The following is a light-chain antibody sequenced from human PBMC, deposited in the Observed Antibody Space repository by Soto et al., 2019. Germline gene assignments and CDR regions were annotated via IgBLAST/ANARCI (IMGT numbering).Light chain of an antibody. Sequence: EIVLTQSPVTLSLSPGERATLSCRASQSVRTYLAWYQVKPGQAPSLLIYDASSRASGVPARFSGSGSGTDFTLTISSLEPEDFAVYYCQQRNMWPPITFGRGTRLGIK. V-gene: IGKV3-11*01. CDR3: QQRNMWPPIT. J-gene: IGKJ5*01. CDR1: QSVRTY. CDR2: DAS.